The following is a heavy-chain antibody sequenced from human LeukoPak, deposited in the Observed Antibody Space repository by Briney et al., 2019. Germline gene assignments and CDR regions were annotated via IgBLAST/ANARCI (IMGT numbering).Heavy chain of an antibody. CDR3: VKDHDWGAFHI. D-gene: IGHD7-27*01. CDR1: GFTFRKYA. CDR2: ISSNGGST. J-gene: IGHJ3*02. V-gene: IGHV3-64D*06. Sequence: GGSLRLSCAASGFTFRKYAMNWVRQAPGKGLKYVSGISSNGGSTYYADSVKGRFTISRDNSKNTLYLQMSSLRAEDTAVYYCVKDHDWGAFHIWGQGTMVTVSS.